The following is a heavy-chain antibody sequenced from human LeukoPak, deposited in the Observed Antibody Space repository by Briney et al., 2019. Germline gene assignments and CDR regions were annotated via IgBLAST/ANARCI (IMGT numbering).Heavy chain of an antibody. Sequence: GGSLRLSCAASGFTFSSYAMSWVRQAPGKGLEWVSAISSSGGSTYYADSVKGRFTISRDNSKNTLYLQMNSLRAEDTVVYYCAKGTPTYYYDSSGYYYFDYWGQGTLVTVSS. CDR2: ISSSGGST. V-gene: IGHV3-23*01. J-gene: IGHJ4*02. CDR3: AKGTPTYYYDSSGYYYFDY. D-gene: IGHD3-22*01. CDR1: GFTFSSYA.